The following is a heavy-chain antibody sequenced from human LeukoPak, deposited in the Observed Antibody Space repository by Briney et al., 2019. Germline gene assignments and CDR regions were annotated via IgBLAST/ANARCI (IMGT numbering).Heavy chain of an antibody. J-gene: IGHJ4*02. CDR1: GFTFRDYY. CDR3: SSRLPPDY. V-gene: IGHV3-11*04. CDR2: ISSSGSNI. D-gene: IGHD4-11*01. Sequence: PGGSLRLSCAAPGFTFRDYYMNWIRQAPGKGLEWVSYISSSGSNIYYADSVKGRFSISRDDAKNSLYLQMNSLRAEDTAVYYCSSRLPPDYWGQGTLVTVSS.